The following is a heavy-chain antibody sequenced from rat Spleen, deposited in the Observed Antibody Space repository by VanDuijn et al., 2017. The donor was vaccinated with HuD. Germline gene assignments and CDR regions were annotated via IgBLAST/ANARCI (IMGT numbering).Heavy chain of an antibody. CDR1: GFTFSDYG. CDR2: ITNTGGSI. CDR3: TRVDNSPFAS. Sequence: EVQLVESGGGLVQPGRSLKLSCAASGFTFSDYGMAWVRQAPGKGLEWVASITNTGGSIYYPDSVKGRFTISRDNAQNTLYLQMNSLRSEDTATYYCTRVDNSPFASWGQGTLVTVSS. D-gene: IGHD1-10*01. J-gene: IGHJ3*01. V-gene: IGHV5-31*01.